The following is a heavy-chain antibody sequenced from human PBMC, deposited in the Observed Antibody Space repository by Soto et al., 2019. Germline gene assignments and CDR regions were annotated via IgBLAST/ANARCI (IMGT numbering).Heavy chain of an antibody. Sequence: EVQLVESGGGLVQPGGSLRLSCAASGFTFSSYWMHWVRQAPGKGLVWVSRINSDGSSTSYADSVKGRFTISRDNAKNTLDLQMTSLGAEDTAVSYCASGNQWEPHPLDYWGQGTLVTVSS. J-gene: IGHJ4*02. CDR1: GFTFSSYW. D-gene: IGHD1-26*01. CDR2: INSDGSST. CDR3: ASGNQWEPHPLDY. V-gene: IGHV3-74*01.